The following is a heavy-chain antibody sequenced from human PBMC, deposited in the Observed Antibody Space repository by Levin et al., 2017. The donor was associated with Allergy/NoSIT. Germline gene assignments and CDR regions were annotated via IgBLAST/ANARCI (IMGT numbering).Heavy chain of an antibody. V-gene: IGHV3-23*01. Sequence: PGGSLRLSCAASGFTFNNYATSWVRQAPGKGLEWVSSISGSGDSTYYADPVRGRFTISRDNSKSTLYLQMNSLRAEDTAIYFCAKRDVGGKYLGELAFLIDYWGQGALVTVSS. CDR1: GFTFNNYA. D-gene: IGHD3-16*01. CDR2: ISGSGDST. CDR3: AKRDVGGKYLGELAFLIDY. J-gene: IGHJ4*02.